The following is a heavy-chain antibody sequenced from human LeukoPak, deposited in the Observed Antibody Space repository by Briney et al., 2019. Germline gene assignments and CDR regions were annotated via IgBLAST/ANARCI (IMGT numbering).Heavy chain of an antibody. CDR3: GRPLRAAGGFDP. J-gene: IGHJ5*02. CDR2: IYTSGST. D-gene: IGHD6-13*01. CDR1: GGSISSGSYY. V-gene: IGHV4-61*02. Sequence: SQTLSFTCTVSGGSISSGSYYWSWFRQPAGKGLEWIGRIYTSGSTNYNPSLKSRVTISVDTSKNQFSLKLSSVTAADTAVYYCGRPLRAAGGFDPWGQGTLVTVSS.